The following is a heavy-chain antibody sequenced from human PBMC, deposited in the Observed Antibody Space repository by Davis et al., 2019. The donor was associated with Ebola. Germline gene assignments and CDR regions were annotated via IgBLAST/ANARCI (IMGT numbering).Heavy chain of an antibody. Sequence: MPSETLSLTCTVSGDSVSTGSYHWNWIRQPPGKGLEWIGYIYYTGSTKYNPSLKSRVTISVDTSKNQFSLKLSSVTAADTAVYYCARGGYCSSTSCYGYYYYGMDVWGQGTTVTVSS. J-gene: IGHJ6*02. V-gene: IGHV4-61*01. CDR1: GDSVSTGSYH. CDR3: ARGGYCSSTSCYGYYYYGMDV. CDR2: IYYTGST. D-gene: IGHD2-2*01.